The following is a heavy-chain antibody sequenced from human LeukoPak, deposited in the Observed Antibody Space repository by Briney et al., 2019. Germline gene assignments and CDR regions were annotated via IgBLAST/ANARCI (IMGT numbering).Heavy chain of an antibody. CDR2: ISAYNGNT. CDR1: GCTFTSYG. V-gene: IGHV1-18*01. CDR3: ARERLSSSWYGYYYYGMDV. J-gene: IGHJ6*02. D-gene: IGHD6-13*01. Sequence: ASVKVSCKASGCTFTSYGISWVRQAPGQGLEWMGWISAYNGNTNYAQKLQGRVTMTTDTSTSTAYMELRSLRSDDTAVYYCARERLSSSWYGYYYYGMDVWGQGTTVTVSS.